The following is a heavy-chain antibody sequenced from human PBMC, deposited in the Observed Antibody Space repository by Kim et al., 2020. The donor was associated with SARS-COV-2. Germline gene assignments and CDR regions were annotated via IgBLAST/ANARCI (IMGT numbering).Heavy chain of an antibody. Sequence: TFYAESVKGRFTISRDGSKNTVYLQMNGLGAEGTAIYYCAKASMNAWLDSWGRGTLVTVSS. CDR2: T. CDR3: AKASMNAWLDS. V-gene: IGHV3-23*01. J-gene: IGHJ4*02. D-gene: IGHD1-1*01.